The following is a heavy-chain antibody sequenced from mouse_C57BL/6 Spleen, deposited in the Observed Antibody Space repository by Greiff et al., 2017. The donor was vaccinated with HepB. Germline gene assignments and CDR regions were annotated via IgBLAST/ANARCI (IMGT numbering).Heavy chain of an antibody. D-gene: IGHD4-1*01. Sequence: EVKLVESGGGLVQPGGSLKLSCAASGFTFSDYGMAWVRQAPRKGPEWVAFISNLAYSIYYAHNVKGRIIISRENAKNTLYLEMSSLRSEETAMYYCARHGAGTWGYFDYWGQGTTLTVSS. V-gene: IGHV5-15*01. CDR3: ARHGAGTWGYFDY. CDR2: ISNLAYSI. CDR1: GFTFSDYG. J-gene: IGHJ2*01.